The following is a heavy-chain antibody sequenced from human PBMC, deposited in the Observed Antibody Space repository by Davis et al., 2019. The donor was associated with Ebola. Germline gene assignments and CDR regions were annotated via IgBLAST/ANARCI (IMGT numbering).Heavy chain of an antibody. CDR2: IRDSGGRI. CDR1: GFTFSSYA. J-gene: IGHJ4*02. D-gene: IGHD3-10*01. Sequence: GESLKISCAASGFTFSSYAMSWVRQAPGKGLEWVSAIRDSGGRIYYADSVKGRFTISRDNSKNTLYLQMNSLRAEDTAVYYCAKDRRGWFGELLDDYWGQGTLVTVSS. V-gene: IGHV3-23*01. CDR3: AKDRRGWFGELLDDY.